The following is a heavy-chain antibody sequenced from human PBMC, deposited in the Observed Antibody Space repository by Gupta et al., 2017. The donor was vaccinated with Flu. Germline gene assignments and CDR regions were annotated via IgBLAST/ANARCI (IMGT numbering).Heavy chain of an antibody. Sequence: QVQLQESVPGLVRPSQTLSPTCTGFGASISSGRYYWSWIRQTAGKGLEWIGRVSNSGYTKYSPSLKGRVSISVDSAKNQFSLNLTSVAAADTAVYYCARHYYGSDYYYFDYWGQGALVTVSS. CDR3: ARHYYGSDYYYFDY. CDR2: VSNSGYT. D-gene: IGHD3-10*01. V-gene: IGHV4-61*02. J-gene: IGHJ4*02. CDR1: GASISSGRYY.